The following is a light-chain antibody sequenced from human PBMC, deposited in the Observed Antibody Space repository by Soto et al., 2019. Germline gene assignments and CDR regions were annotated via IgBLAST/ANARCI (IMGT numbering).Light chain of an antibody. V-gene: IGKV4-1*01. Sequence: IVMTQSPDSLAVSLGERATINCKSSQSILYSSNNKNYLAWYQQKPGQPPKLLIYWASTRESGVPDRFSGSGSGIDFTLTISSLQAEDVAVYYCQQYYSTPVTFGPGTKVDVK. CDR3: QQYYSTPVT. CDR2: WAS. J-gene: IGKJ3*01. CDR1: QSILYSSNNKNY.